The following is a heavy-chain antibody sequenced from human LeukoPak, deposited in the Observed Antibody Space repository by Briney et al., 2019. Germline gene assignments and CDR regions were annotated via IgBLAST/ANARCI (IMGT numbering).Heavy chain of an antibody. V-gene: IGHV4-4*07. CDR1: GGSIHSY. Sequence: SETLSLTCTVSGGSIHSYWSWIRQPAGKGLEWIGHICTSGSTNYNPSLKSRVTMSVDTSNNEFSLKLNSVTAADTAVYYCARTYDSPGYYSPDYYYMDVWGKGTTVTISS. D-gene: IGHD3-22*01. CDR3: ARTYDSPGYYSPDYYYMDV. J-gene: IGHJ6*03. CDR2: ICTSGST.